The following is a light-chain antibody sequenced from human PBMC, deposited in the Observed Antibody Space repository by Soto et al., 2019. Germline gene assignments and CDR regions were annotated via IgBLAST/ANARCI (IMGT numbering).Light chain of an antibody. CDR3: MQGTYWPPYT. V-gene: IGKV2-30*01. J-gene: IGKJ2*01. Sequence: DVVMTQSPLSLPVTLGQPASISCRSSQSLAYSDGNTYLNWFQQRPGQSPRRLIYKVSNRNSGVPDRFSGSGYGSDFTLKSSRAEVEDVGLYYCMQGTYWPPYTFGQGTKLESK. CDR1: QSLAYSDGNTY. CDR2: KVS.